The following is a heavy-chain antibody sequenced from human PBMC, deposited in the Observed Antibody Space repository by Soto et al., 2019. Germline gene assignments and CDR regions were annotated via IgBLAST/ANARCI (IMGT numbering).Heavy chain of an antibody. Sequence: GGSLRLSCVTSGFTFRTYAISWVRQAPREGLKWVSTISGSGGTTYYADSVKGRFTISRDNSKNTLYLQVNSLRAEDSAKYYCARYCSPTSCTIRYGMDVWGQGTTVTVS. CDR2: ISGSGGTT. D-gene: IGHD2-15*01. CDR3: ARYCSPTSCTIRYGMDV. CDR1: GFTFRTYA. J-gene: IGHJ6*02. V-gene: IGHV3-23*01.